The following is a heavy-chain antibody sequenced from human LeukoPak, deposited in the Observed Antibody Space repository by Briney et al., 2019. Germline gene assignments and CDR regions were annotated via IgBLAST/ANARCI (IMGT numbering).Heavy chain of an antibody. Sequence: PGGSLRLSCAASGFTFSSYAMSWVRQAPGKGLEWVSGISGSGGSTYYADSVKGRFTISRDNPKNTLYLQMNSLRVEDTAVYYCAKAPPDEFHYYYGMDVWGQGTTVTVSS. J-gene: IGHJ6*02. D-gene: IGHD3-10*01. CDR3: AKAPPDEFHYYYGMDV. CDR2: ISGSGGST. CDR1: GFTFSSYA. V-gene: IGHV3-23*01.